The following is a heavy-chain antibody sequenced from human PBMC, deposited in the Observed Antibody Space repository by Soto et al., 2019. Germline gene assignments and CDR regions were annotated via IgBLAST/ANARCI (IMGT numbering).Heavy chain of an antibody. V-gene: IGHV4-59*01. CDR1: GGSISSYY. CDR2: IYYSGST. J-gene: IGHJ4*02. Sequence: SETLSLTCTVSGGSISSYYWSWIRQPPGKGLEWIGYIYYSGSTNYNPSLKSRVTISVDTSKNQFSLKLSTVTAADTAVYYCARFLSLKSAAGYDAYYFDYWGQGTLVTVSS. D-gene: IGHD6-13*01. CDR3: ARFLSLKSAAGYDAYYFDY.